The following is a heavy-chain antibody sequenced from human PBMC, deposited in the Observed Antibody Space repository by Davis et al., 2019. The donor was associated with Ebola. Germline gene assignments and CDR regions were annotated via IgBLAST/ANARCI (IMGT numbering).Heavy chain of an antibody. D-gene: IGHD6-19*01. J-gene: IGHJ1*01. CDR2: ISGSGGST. V-gene: IGHV3-23*01. CDR3: AKDGRIAVAGTIYFQH. CDR1: GFTFSSYA. Sequence: GESLKISCAASGFTFSSYAMSWVRQAPGKGLEWVSAISGSGGSTYYADSVKGRFTISRDNSKNTLYLQMNSLRAEDTAVYYCAKDGRIAVAGTIYFQHWGQGTLVTASS.